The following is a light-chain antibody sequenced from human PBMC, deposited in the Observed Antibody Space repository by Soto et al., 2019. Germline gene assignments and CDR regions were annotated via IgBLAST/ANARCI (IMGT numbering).Light chain of an antibody. CDR1: RNVGIK. J-gene: IGKJ1*01. CDR3: QQYDDWRWT. CDR2: GAY. V-gene: IGKV3-15*01. Sequence: EILMTQSPATLSVSPGERATLSCSASRNVGIKLAWYMQKPGHSPRLLISGAYTRAADFPARFSGSGSGKEFILTIISLQSEDFVFYYCQQYDDWRWTFGQGTKVDIK.